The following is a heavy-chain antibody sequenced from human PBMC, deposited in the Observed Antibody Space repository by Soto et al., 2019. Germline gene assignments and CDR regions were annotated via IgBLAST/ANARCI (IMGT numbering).Heavy chain of an antibody. D-gene: IGHD3-22*01. CDR3: ASNYYDSSGYYYVFYYYYGMDV. J-gene: IGHJ6*02. CDR2: INPNSGGT. Sequence: ASVKVSCKASGYTFTGYYVHWVREAPGQGLEWMGWINPNSGGTNYAQKFQGRVTMTRDTSISTAYMELSRLRSDDTAVYYCASNYYDSSGYYYVFYYYYGMDVWGQGTTVTAP. V-gene: IGHV1-2*02. CDR1: GYTFTGYY.